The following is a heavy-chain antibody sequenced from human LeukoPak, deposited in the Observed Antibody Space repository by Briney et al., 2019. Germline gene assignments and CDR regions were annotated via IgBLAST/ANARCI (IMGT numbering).Heavy chain of an antibody. CDR2: IADNGRSP. V-gene: IGHV3-23*01. CDR1: GFTFSTFA. Sequence: GGALRLSCVASGFTFSTFAMRWVRQAPGKGLGWVSAIADNGRSPSYSDSVKGRFTISRDNSKNTLYLQMNSLRAEDTAVYFCAKDHHHRNLVPTIAYLDSWGQGTLVTVSS. D-gene: IGHD5-12*01. J-gene: IGHJ4*02. CDR3: AKDHHHRNLVPTIAYLDS.